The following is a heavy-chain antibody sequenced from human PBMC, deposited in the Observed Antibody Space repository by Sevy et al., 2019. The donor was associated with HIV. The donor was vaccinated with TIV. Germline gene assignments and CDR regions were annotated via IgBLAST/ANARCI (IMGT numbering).Heavy chain of an antibody. CDR3: AADRGVATSSYGMDV. Sequence: GGSLRLSCAASGFTFSTYSMNWVRLAPGKGLEWVSSFSSASSYIHYADSVKGRFTISRDNAKNGLYLQMNSLRAEDTAIYYCAADRGVATSSYGMDVWGQGTTVTVSS. V-gene: IGHV3-21*01. D-gene: IGHD3-3*01. CDR2: FSSASSYI. CDR1: GFTFSTYS. J-gene: IGHJ6*02.